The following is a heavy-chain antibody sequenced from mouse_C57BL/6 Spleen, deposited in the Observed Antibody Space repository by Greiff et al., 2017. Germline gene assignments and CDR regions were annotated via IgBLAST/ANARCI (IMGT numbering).Heavy chain of an antibody. CDR2: IYPGAGDT. D-gene: IGHD1-1*01. Sequence: VQLQQSGAELVKPGASVKISCKASGYAFSSYWMNWVKQRPGKGLEWIGQIYPGAGDTNYNGKFKGKATLTADKSASTAYMQLSSLTSEDSAVYFCASSITTVVSDYWGQGTTLTVSS. CDR3: ASSITTVVSDY. J-gene: IGHJ2*01. V-gene: IGHV1-80*01. CDR1: GYAFSSYW.